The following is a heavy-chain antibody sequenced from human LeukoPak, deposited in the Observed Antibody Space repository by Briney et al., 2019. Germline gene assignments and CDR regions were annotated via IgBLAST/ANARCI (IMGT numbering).Heavy chain of an antibody. D-gene: IGHD2-2*01. CDR1: GYTFTGYY. V-gene: IGHV1-2*02. CDR3: ARAPRGVVVPAATANFDY. CDR2: INPNSGGT. Sequence: ASVKVSCKASGYTFTGYYMHWVRQAPGQGLEWMGWINPNSGGTNYAQKFQGRVTMTRDTSISTAYMELRSLRSDDTAVYYCARAPRGVVVPAATANFDYWGQGTLVTVSS. J-gene: IGHJ4*02.